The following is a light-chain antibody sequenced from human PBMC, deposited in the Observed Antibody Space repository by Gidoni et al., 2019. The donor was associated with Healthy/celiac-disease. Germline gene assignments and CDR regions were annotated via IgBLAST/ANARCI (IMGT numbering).Light chain of an antibody. V-gene: IGKV3-20*01. CDR2: GAS. Sequence: EIVLTQSPGTLSLSPGERTTLSCRASQSVSSSYLAWYQQKPGQAPRLLIDGASSRATGIPDRFSGSGSGTDFTLTIRRLEPEDFVVFYCQQYGSSRTFGQGTKVEIK. CDR3: QQYGSSRT. CDR1: QSVSSSY. J-gene: IGKJ1*01.